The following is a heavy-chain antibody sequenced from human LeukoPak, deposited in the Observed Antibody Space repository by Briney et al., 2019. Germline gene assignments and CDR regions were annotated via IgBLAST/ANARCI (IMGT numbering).Heavy chain of an antibody. CDR2: IYYSGSN. V-gene: IGHV4-59*01. CDR3: ARVGWAWLGYYFDY. D-gene: IGHD6-19*01. Sequence: SETLSLTCTVSGGSISSYYWSWIRQPPGKGLEWIGYIYYSGSNNYNPSLKSRVTISVDTSKNQFSLKLSSVTAADTAVYYWARVGWAWLGYYFDYWGQGTLVTVSS. J-gene: IGHJ4*02. CDR1: GGSISSYY.